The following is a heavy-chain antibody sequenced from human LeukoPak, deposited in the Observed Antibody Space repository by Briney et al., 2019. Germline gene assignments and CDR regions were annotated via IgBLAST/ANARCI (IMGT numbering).Heavy chain of an antibody. V-gene: IGHV1-46*01. CDR3: ATTGIADAFDI. CDR2: INPSGGST. CDR1: GYTFTNYA. Sequence: ASVKVSFKASGYTFTNYAINWVRQAPGQGLEWMGIINPSGGSTSYAQKFQGRVTITRDMSTSTVYMELSSLRSEGTAVYYCATTGIADAFDIWGQGTTVTVSS. J-gene: IGHJ3*02. D-gene: IGHD1-14*01.